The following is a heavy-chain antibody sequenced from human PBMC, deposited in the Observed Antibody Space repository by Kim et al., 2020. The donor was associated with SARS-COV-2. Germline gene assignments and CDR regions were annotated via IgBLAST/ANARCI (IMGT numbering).Heavy chain of an antibody. D-gene: IGHD3-16*01. CDR2: SGGLT. J-gene: IGHJ4*02. Sequence: SGGLTYYADSVKVRFTISRDNSKNPLYLQMNSLRAEDTAVYYCARALGAYWGQGALVTVSS. V-gene: IGHV3-53*01. CDR3: ARALGAY.